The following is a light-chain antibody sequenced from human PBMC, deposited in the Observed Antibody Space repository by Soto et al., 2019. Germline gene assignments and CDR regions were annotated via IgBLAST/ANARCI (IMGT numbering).Light chain of an antibody. J-gene: IGKJ2*01. V-gene: IGKV1-5*03. CDR2: KAA. CDR1: QSISSW. Sequence: DIPMTQSPSTLSASVGDRVTITCRASQSISSWLAWYQQKPGKAPKLLNYKAASLKSGVPSRFSGSGSGTEFTLTISSLQPDDFATYYCQQYNSYSYTFGQGTKLEIK. CDR3: QQYNSYSYT.